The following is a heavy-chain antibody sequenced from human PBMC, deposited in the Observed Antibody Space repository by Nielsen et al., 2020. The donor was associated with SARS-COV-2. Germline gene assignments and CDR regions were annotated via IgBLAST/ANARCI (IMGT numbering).Heavy chain of an antibody. D-gene: IGHD6-19*01. Sequence: SETLSLTCTVSGGSSSSYYWSWIRQPPGKGLEWIGYIYYSGSTNYNPSLKSRVTISVDTSKNQFSLKLSSVTAADTAVYYCARGGASSGWPTGFDYWGQGTLVTVSS. J-gene: IGHJ4*02. CDR3: ARGGASSGWPTGFDY. CDR1: GGSSSSYY. CDR2: IYYSGST. V-gene: IGHV4-59*13.